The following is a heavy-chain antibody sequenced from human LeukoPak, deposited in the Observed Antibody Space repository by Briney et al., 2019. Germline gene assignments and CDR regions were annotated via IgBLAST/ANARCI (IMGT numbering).Heavy chain of an antibody. V-gene: IGHV4-39*06. CDR1: GGSFSSYSYY. Sequence: SETLSLTCTVSGGSFSSYSYYWGWIRQPPGMELEWIGKINHSGSTNYNPSLKSRVTISVDTYNNQFPLMLRSVTAAAADVYYCARRSWSASYFDYWGQRTMVTVSS. J-gene: IGHJ4*02. D-gene: IGHD2-15*01. CDR2: INHSGST. CDR3: ARRSWSASYFDY.